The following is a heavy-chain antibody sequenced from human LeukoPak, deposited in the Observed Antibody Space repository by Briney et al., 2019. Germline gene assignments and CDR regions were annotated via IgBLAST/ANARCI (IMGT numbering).Heavy chain of an antibody. J-gene: IGHJ4*02. CDR1: GGSICISSYY. CDR3: ARHASVSGNWPRPLDY. D-gene: IGHD3-3*01. V-gene: IGHV4-39*01. Sequence: SETLSLTCTVSGGSICISSYYWGWVRQPPGKGLEWIANIYYSGSTYYSPSLRSRVTISVDTSKNQFSLKLTSVTAADTAVYYCARHASVSGNWPRPLDYWGQGSLVTVSS. CDR2: IYYSGST.